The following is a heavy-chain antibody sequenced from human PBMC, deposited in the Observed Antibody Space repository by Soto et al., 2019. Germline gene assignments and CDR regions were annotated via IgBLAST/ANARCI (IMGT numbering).Heavy chain of an antibody. J-gene: IGHJ6*02. CDR1: GYSFTSYW. V-gene: IGHV5-51*01. Sequence: PGESLKISCKGSGYSFTSYWIGWVRQMPGKGLEWMGIIYPGDSDTRYSPSFQGQVTISADKSISTAYLQWSSLKASDTAMYYCARYFPPKRSYYYYYGMDVWGQGTTVTVSS. CDR2: IYPGDSDT. CDR3: ARYFPPKRSYYYYYGMDV. D-gene: IGHD3-9*01.